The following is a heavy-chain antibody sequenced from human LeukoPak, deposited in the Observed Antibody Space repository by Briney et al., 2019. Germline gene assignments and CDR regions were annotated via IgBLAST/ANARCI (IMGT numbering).Heavy chain of an antibody. Sequence: SETLSLTCTVSGGSISSSSYYWGWIRQPAGKGLEWIGRIYTSGSTNYNPSLKSRVTMSVDTSKNQFSLKLSSVTAADTAVYYCARAKTYYYDSSGYFLRAGAFDIWGQGTMVTVSS. CDR1: GGSISSSSYY. CDR3: ARAKTYYYDSSGYFLRAGAFDI. V-gene: IGHV4-61*02. J-gene: IGHJ3*02. CDR2: IYTSGST. D-gene: IGHD3-22*01.